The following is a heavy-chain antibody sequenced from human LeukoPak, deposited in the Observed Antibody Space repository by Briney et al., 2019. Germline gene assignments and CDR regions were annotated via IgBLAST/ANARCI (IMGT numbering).Heavy chain of an antibody. V-gene: IGHV4-61*02. CDR1: GGSISSGSCY. CDR2: IYTSGST. J-gene: IGHJ4*02. CDR3: ASSDFWSGSVNY. D-gene: IGHD3-3*01. Sequence: SQTLSLTCTVSGGSISSGSCYWSWIRQPAGKGLEWIGRIYTSGSTNYNPSLKSRVTISVDTSKNQFSLKLSSVTAADTAVYYCASSDFWSGSVNYRGQGTLVTVSS.